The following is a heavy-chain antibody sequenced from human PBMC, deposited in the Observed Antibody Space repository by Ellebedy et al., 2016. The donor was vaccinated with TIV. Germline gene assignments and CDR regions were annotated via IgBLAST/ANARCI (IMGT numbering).Heavy chain of an antibody. CDR3: ARLRYFGSGSYSDY. Sequence: PGGSLRLSCVASGFIFDDYGMSWVRQAPGRGLEWVSTISGSGGGTYYTDSVKGRFTISRDNSKNTLYLQMNSLRAGDTAIYYCARLRYFGSGSYSDYWGQGTLVTVSS. V-gene: IGHV3-23*01. CDR1: GFIFDDYG. J-gene: IGHJ4*02. CDR2: ISGSGGGT. D-gene: IGHD3-10*01.